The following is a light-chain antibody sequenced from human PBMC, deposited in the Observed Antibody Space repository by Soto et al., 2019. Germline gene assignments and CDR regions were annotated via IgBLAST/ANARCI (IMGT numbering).Light chain of an antibody. CDR2: EVS. CDR3: SSYTTSNTPLYV. Sequence: QSVLTQPASVSGSPGQSITISCTGTSSDTAGYNYVSWYQQHPGKAPKLMIYEVSNRPSGVSNRFSGSQSGNTASLTISGLQAEDDANYYCSSYTTSNTPLYVFGTGTKVTVL. CDR1: SSDTAGYNY. V-gene: IGLV2-14*01. J-gene: IGLJ1*01.